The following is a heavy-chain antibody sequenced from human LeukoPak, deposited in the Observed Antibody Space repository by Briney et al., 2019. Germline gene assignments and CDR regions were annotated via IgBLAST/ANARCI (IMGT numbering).Heavy chain of an antibody. CDR1: GFTFSSYV. D-gene: IGHD6-13*01. CDR2: ISGSGGST. CDR3: AKDQSYSSSWENFDY. J-gene: IGHJ4*02. V-gene: IGHV3-23*01. Sequence: GGSLRLSCAASGFTFSSYVMSWVRQAPGKGLEWVSAISGSGGSTYYADSVKGRFTISRDNSKNTLYLQMNSLRAEDTAVYYCAKDQSYSSSWENFDYWGQGTLVTVSS.